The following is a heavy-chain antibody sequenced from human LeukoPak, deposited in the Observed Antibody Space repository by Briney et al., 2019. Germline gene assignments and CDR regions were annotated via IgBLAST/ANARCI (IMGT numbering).Heavy chain of an antibody. Sequence: GGSLRLSCAASGFTFSRYWMHWVRQAPGKGLVGVSRINSDGSSTSYADSAKGGFTISRDNAKNTLYLQMNSLRAEDTALYYCARGPYSNDDCWGQGTLVTVSS. CDR2: INSDGSST. V-gene: IGHV3-74*01. J-gene: IGHJ4*02. CDR1: GFTFSRYW. CDR3: ARGPYSNDDC. D-gene: IGHD4-11*01.